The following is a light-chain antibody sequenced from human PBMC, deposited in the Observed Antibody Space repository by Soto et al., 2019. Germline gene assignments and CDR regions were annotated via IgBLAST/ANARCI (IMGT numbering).Light chain of an antibody. V-gene: IGKV3-11*01. Sequence: DIVLTQSPATMPLSLGERSTLSCRASQSVSSSLAWYQQKPGQAPRLLIYGASNGAAGIPARFSGTGSGTDFTLTISSLEPDDFAVYYCQQRYNWPLTFGGGTKVEIK. J-gene: IGKJ4*01. CDR2: GAS. CDR3: QQRYNWPLT. CDR1: QSVSSS.